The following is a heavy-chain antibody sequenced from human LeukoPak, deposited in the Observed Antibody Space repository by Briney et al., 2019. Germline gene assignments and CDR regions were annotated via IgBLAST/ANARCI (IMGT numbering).Heavy chain of an antibody. D-gene: IGHD3-3*01. Sequence: RGESLKISCKGSGYSFTSYWIGWVRQMPGKGLEGMGIIYPGDSDTRYSPSFQGQVTISADKSISTAYLQWSSLKASDTAMYYCARTLGYDFWSGYRVWFDPWGQGTLVTVSS. CDR1: GYSFTSYW. CDR3: ARTLGYDFWSGYRVWFDP. J-gene: IGHJ5*02. V-gene: IGHV5-51*01. CDR2: IYPGDSDT.